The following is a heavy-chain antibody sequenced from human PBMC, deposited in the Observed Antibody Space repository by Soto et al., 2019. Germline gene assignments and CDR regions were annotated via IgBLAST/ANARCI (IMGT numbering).Heavy chain of an antibody. CDR3: ARDLTAAALNDFAF. CDR1: GFTFSDYG. J-gene: IGHJ4*02. V-gene: IGHV3-33*01. Sequence: QVQLVESGGGVVQPGRSLRLSCAASGFTFSDYGMHWVRQAPGKGLEWVAVIWSDGTTKYYADSVKGRFTISRDNSKNTLYLQMNSLSVEDSGVYLCARDLTAAALNDFAFWGQGTLLTVSS. D-gene: IGHD6-13*01. CDR2: IWSDGTTK.